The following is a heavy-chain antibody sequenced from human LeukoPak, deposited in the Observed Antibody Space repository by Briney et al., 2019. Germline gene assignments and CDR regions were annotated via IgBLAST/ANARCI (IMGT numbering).Heavy chain of an antibody. V-gene: IGHV3-23*01. Sequence: PGGSLRLSCAASGSSFSSCAMCWVRQAPGKGLEWVSTISGSGGGTYYADSVKGRFTVSRDNSKNTLSLQMDSLRVEDTAVYYCAKGGRYSSGWAYDYWGQGMLATVSS. D-gene: IGHD6-19*01. CDR3: AKGGRYSSGWAYDY. CDR1: GSSFSSCA. J-gene: IGHJ4*02. CDR2: ISGSGGGT.